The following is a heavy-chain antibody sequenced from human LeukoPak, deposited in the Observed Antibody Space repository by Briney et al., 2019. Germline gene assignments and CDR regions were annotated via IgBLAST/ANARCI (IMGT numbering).Heavy chain of an antibody. CDR2: IYSSDNT. Sequence: GGSLRLSCVASGFTVSGNYMSWVRQAPGKGLEWVSVIYSSDNTYYIDSVKGRFTISRDNSKNTLYLQVNSLRAEDTAVYYCAGRRVLDASFDYWGQGTLVTVSS. J-gene: IGHJ4*02. CDR3: AGRRVLDASFDY. CDR1: GFTVSGNY. V-gene: IGHV3-66*02. D-gene: IGHD3-16*01.